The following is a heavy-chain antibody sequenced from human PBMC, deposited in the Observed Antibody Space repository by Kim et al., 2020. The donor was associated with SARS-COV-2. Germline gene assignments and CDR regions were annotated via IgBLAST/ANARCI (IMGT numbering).Heavy chain of an antibody. J-gene: IGHJ4*02. D-gene: IGHD3-10*01. CDR1: GFTFSSYE. CDR2: ISSSGSTI. CDR3: ARVSAMVRGDANFDY. Sequence: GGSLRLSCAASGFTFSSYEMNWVRQAPGKGLEWVSYISSSGSTIYYADSVKGRFTISRDNAKNSLYLQMNSLRAEDTAVYYCARVSAMVRGDANFDYWGQGTLVTVSS. V-gene: IGHV3-48*03.